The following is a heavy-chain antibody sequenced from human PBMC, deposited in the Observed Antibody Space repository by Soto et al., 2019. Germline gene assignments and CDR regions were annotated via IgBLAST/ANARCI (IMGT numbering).Heavy chain of an antibody. D-gene: IGHD3-3*01. J-gene: IGHJ6*02. Sequence: EVQLLESGGGLVQPGGSLRLSCAASGFTFSSYAMSWVRHAPGKGLEWVSGISGSGGSTYYADSVKGRFTISRDNSKNTLYLQMNSLRAEDTAVYYCAKDYDFWSGYYIVWGQGTTVTVSS. CDR2: ISGSGGST. CDR3: AKDYDFWSGYYIV. CDR1: GFTFSSYA. V-gene: IGHV3-23*01.